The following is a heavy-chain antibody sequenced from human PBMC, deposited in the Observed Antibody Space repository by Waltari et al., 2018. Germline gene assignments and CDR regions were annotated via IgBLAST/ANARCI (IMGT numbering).Heavy chain of an antibody. CDR3: ALWEIDWRAFRF. CDR1: GVSVSGYF. J-gene: IGHJ4*03. CDR2: IRHTGDT. Sequence: QVQLQESGPGLVKSSETLSLTCTVSGVSVSGYFWNWIRQAPGKGPEWIGYIRHTGDTKQNPSLKSRVTMSVDTSRNDFSLRLSSVTAADTAVYYCALWEIDWRAFRFWGQGTLGTVSS. V-gene: IGHV4-59*08. D-gene: IGHD3-9*01.